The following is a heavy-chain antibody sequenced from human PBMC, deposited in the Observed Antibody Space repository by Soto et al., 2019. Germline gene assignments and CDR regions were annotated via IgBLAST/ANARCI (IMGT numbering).Heavy chain of an antibody. CDR1: GFTFSSYA. D-gene: IGHD5-18*01. CDR3: AKVTVDTAMVSREGGDFDY. J-gene: IGHJ4*02. CDR2: ISGSGGST. V-gene: IGHV3-23*01. Sequence: GGSLRLSCAASGFTFSSYAMSWVRQAPGKGLEWVSAISGSGGSTYYADSVKGRFTISRDNSKNTLYLQMNSLRAEDTAVYYCAKVTVDTAMVSREGGDFDYWGQGTLVTVSS.